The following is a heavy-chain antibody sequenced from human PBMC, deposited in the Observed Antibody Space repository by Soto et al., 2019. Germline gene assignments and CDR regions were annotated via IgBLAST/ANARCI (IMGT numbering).Heavy chain of an antibody. CDR1: GFTFSSYG. CDR3: EKDLAPAVLYYYYMDV. D-gene: IGHD1-1*01. V-gene: IGHV3-30*18. J-gene: IGHJ6*03. Sequence: GGSLRLSCAASGFTFSSYGMHWVRQAPGKGLEWVAVISYDGSNKYYADSVKGRFTISRDNSKNTLYLQMNSLRAEDTAVYYCEKDLAPAVLYYYYMDVCGKWPTVSVSS. CDR2: ISYDGSNK.